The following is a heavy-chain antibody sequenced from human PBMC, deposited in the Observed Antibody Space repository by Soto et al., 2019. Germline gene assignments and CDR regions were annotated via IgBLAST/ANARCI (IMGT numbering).Heavy chain of an antibody. D-gene: IGHD5-12*01. CDR1: VLPMCSSA. V-gene: IGHV3-23*01. Sequence: WRSKRLSCAPRVLPMCSSALWPFHPDQRKGLEWVSAISGSGGSTYYADSVKGRFTISRDNSKHTLYLQMNSLRAEDTAVYYCAKEVTARSGYDYYYYYYMDVWGKGTTVTVSS. J-gene: IGHJ6*03. CDR3: AKEVTARSGYDYYYYYYMDV. CDR2: ISGSGGST.